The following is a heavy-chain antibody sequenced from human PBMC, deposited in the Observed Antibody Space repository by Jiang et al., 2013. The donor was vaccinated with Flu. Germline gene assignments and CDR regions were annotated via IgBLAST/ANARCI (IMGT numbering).Heavy chain of an antibody. CDR2: INVGSGNT. CDR1: GYTFSHYA. V-gene: IGHV1-3*01. J-gene: IGHJ6*02. D-gene: IGHD6-13*01. Sequence: GAEVKKPGASVKISCKASGYTFSHYAMHWVRQAPGQSLEWLGWINVGSGNTKYSEKFLDRVTITRDTSANTAYMELSSLKAEDTAVYYCARDQRDSSTWEYYYYATDVWGQGTTVTVSS. CDR3: ARDQRDSSTWEYYYYATDV.